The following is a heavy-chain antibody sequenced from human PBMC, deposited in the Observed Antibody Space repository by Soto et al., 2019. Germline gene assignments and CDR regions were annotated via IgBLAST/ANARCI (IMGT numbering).Heavy chain of an antibody. Sequence: VAVIWYDGSNKYYADSVKGRFTISRDNSKNTLYLQMNSLRAEDTAVYYCARGVVEDYDILTGYSHAEYFQHWGQGTLVTVSS. CDR3: ARGVVEDYDILTGYSHAEYFQH. V-gene: IGHV3-33*01. J-gene: IGHJ1*01. D-gene: IGHD3-9*01. CDR2: IWYDGSNK.